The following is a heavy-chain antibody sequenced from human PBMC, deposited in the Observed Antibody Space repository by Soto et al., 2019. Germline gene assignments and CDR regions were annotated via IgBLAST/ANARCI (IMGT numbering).Heavy chain of an antibody. J-gene: IGHJ6*02. Sequence: QVQLVQSGAEVKKPGSSVKVSCKASGGTFSSYAISWVRQAPGQGLEWMGGISPIFGTANYAQKFQGRVTITADESTSPAYMELSSLRSEDTAVYYCARDSIAAAGTPVLPPYYYYGMDVWGQGTTVTVSS. CDR3: ARDSIAAAGTPVLPPYYYYGMDV. CDR1: GGTFSSYA. V-gene: IGHV1-69*01. CDR2: ISPIFGTA. D-gene: IGHD6-13*01.